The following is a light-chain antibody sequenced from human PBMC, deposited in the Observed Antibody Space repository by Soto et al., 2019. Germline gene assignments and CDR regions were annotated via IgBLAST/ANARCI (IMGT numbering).Light chain of an antibody. CDR1: SSDVGSYNL. V-gene: IGLV2-23*02. Sequence: QSALTQPASVSGSPGQSITISCTGTSSDVGSYNLVSWYQQRPAKAPKLMIYEVSKRPSGVSNRFSGSKSGNTASLTISGLQAEDEADYYCCSYAGSSNVVFGGRTKLTVL. CDR2: EVS. CDR3: CSYAGSSNVV. J-gene: IGLJ2*01.